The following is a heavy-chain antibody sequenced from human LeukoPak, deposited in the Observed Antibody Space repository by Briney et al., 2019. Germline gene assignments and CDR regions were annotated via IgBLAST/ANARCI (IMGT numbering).Heavy chain of an antibody. Sequence: GGSLRLSCAVSGFTFSKFWMSWVRQAPGRGLEWVANIHPEGNEKYHVESVKGRLTISRDNAKNLLFLQMNGLGVEDTAVYYCARGDDFSGDHWGQGTLVTVSS. CDR2: IHPEGNEK. J-gene: IGHJ4*02. CDR1: GFTFSKFW. V-gene: IGHV3-7*04. D-gene: IGHD1-1*01. CDR3: ARGDDFSGDH.